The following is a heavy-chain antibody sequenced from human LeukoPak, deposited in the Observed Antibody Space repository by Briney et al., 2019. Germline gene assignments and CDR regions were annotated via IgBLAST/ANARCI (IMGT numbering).Heavy chain of an antibody. CDR2: MNPNSGNT. Sequence: ASVKVSCKASGYTFTSYDINWVRQATGQGLEWMGWMNPNSGNTGYAQKFQGRVTITRNTSISTAYMELSSLRSEDTAVYYCAKGYQLLYSYYFDYWGQGTLVTVSS. V-gene: IGHV1-8*03. J-gene: IGHJ4*02. D-gene: IGHD2-2*02. CDR1: GYTFTSYD. CDR3: AKGYQLLYSYYFDY.